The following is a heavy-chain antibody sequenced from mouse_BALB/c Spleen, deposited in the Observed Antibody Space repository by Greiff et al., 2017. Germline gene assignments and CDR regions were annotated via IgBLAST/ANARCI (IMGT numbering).Heavy chain of an antibody. D-gene: IGHD1-1*02. Sequence: QVQLKESGPDLVAPSQSLSITCTVSGFSLTSYGVHWVRQPPGKGLEWLVVIWSDGSTTYNSALKSRLSISKDNSKSQVFLKMNSLQTDDTAMYYCASNYGTLYAMDYWGQGTSGTGSA. CDR3: ASNYGTLYAMDY. V-gene: IGHV2-6-2*01. CDR2: IWSDGST. CDR1: GFSLTSYG. J-gene: IGHJ4*01.